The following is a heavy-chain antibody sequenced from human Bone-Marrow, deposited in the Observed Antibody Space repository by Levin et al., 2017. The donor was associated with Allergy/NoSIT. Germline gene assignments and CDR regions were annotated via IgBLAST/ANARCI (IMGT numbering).Heavy chain of an antibody. V-gene: IGHV4-30-4*01. D-gene: IGHD2-2*01. J-gene: IGHJ4*02. CDR1: GGSISSGDYY. CDR3: ASLDGYCSSTSCDEGVRGFDY. CDR2: IYYSGST. Sequence: SQTLSLTCTVSGGSISSGDYYWSWIRQPPGKGLEWIGYIYYSGSTYYNPSLKSRVTISVDTSKNQFSLKLSSVTAADTAVYYCASLDGYCSSTSCDEGVRGFDYWGQGTLVTVSS.